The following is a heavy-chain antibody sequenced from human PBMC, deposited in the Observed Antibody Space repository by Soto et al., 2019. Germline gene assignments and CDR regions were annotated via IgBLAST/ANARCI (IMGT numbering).Heavy chain of an antibody. Sequence: ASVKVSCNASGYTFTGYYMHWVRQAPGQGLEWMGWINPNSGGTNYAQKFQGRVTMTRDTSISTAYMELSRLRSDDTAVYYCARADTTPITIFGVVITPDYWGQGTLVTVSS. CDR1: GYTFTGYY. CDR2: INPNSGGT. J-gene: IGHJ4*02. CDR3: ARADTTPITIFGVVITPDY. V-gene: IGHV1-2*02. D-gene: IGHD3-3*01.